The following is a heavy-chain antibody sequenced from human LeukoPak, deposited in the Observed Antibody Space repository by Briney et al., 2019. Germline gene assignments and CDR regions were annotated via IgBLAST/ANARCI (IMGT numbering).Heavy chain of an antibody. CDR2: IIPIFGTA. D-gene: IGHD2-2*01. Sequence: SVKVSCKASGGTFSSYAISWVRQAPGQGLEWMGGIIPIFGTANYAQKFQGRVTITTDESTSTAYMELSSLRSEDTAVYYCAREHCSSTSCYQVYNWFGPWGQGTLVTVSS. CDR1: GGTFSSYA. CDR3: AREHCSSTSCYQVYNWFGP. J-gene: IGHJ5*02. V-gene: IGHV1-69*05.